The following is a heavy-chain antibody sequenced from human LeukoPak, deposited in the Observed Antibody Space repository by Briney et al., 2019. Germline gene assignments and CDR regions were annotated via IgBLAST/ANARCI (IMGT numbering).Heavy chain of an antibody. Sequence: PGGSLRLSCAASGFTFSSYGMHWVRQAPGKGLEWVAIISYDGSNKYYADSVKGRFTISRDNSNNTLYLQMNSLRAEDTAVYYCAKENYYDSSGYFSFYFDYWGQGTLVTVSS. CDR3: AKENYYDSSGYFSFYFDY. CDR2: ISYDGSNK. J-gene: IGHJ4*01. CDR1: GFTFSSYG. D-gene: IGHD3-22*01. V-gene: IGHV3-30*18.